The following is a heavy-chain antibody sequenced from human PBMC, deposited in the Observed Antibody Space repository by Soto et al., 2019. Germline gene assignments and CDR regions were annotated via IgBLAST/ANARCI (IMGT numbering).Heavy chain of an antibody. CDR2: IWNDGSTT. V-gene: IGHV3-33*01. Sequence: LVESGGGVAQPGRSLRLSCTTSGFSFSPSGMHWVRQAPGKGLEWVGIIWNDGSTTHYADSVKGRFTISRDNSNNTLYLQMNSLRDEDTAVYYCARDGSHYDVDYWGQGTLVTVSS. D-gene: IGHD4-4*01. CDR3: ARDGSHYDVDY. CDR1: GFSFSPSG. J-gene: IGHJ4*02.